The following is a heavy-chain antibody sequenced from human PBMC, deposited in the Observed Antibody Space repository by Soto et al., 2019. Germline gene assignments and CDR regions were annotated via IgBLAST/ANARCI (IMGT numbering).Heavy chain of an antibody. CDR2: ISSSSSFT. CDR1: GFTFSEYY. Sequence: GGSLRLSCGASGFTFSEYYMSWIRQAPGKGLEWVSYISSSSSFTNDADSVKGRFTISRDNAKNSLYLQMNSLRAEDTAVYYCARSRRSGGSCYIDYWGQGTLVTVSS. J-gene: IGHJ4*02. V-gene: IGHV3-11*06. D-gene: IGHD2-15*01. CDR3: ARSRRSGGSCYIDY.